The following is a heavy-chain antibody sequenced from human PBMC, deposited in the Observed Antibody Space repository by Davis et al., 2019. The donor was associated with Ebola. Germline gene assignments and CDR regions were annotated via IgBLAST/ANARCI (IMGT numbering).Heavy chain of an antibody. Sequence: PGGSLRLSCAASGFTFSSYWMSWVRQAPGKGLEWVANIKQDGSEKYYVDSVKGRLTISRDNAKNSLYLQMNSLRAEDTAVYYCARETGDDFWSGYHDYWGQGTLVTVSS. J-gene: IGHJ4*02. CDR1: GFTFSSYW. V-gene: IGHV3-7*03. D-gene: IGHD3-3*01. CDR2: IKQDGSEK. CDR3: ARETGDDFWSGYHDY.